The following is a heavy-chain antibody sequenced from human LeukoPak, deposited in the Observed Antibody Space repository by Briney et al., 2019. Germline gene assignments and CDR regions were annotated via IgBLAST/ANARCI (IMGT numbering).Heavy chain of an antibody. V-gene: IGHV3-30*18. CDR3: AKDRSMTGNNDAFDI. CDR2: ITYEGRNI. D-gene: IGHD1-20*01. CDR1: GSTFSSYG. J-gene: IGHJ3*02. Sequence: GGSLRLSCAASGSTFSSYGMHWVRQAPGKGLEWVAVITYEGRNIFYADSVTGRFIISRDNSKNTLYLQMNSLRDEDTAVYYCAKDRSMTGNNDAFDIWGQGTMVTVSS.